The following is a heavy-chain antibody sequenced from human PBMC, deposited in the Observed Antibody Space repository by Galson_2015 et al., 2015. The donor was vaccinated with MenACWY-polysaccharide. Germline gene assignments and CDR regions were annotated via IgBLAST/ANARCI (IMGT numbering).Heavy chain of an antibody. Sequence: PALVKPTQTLTLTCTFSGFSLSNPGVSVAWLRQPPGKALEWLALIYWNGDKHYSPSLKKTLTVTKDTSKNQVVLTMSNMDPVDTAAYYCARSTRGILIPFDNWGHGALVTVSS. D-gene: IGHD2/OR15-2a*01. CDR3: ARSTRGILIPFDN. CDR1: GFSLSNPGVS. J-gene: IGHJ4*01. V-gene: IGHV2-5*01. CDR2: IYWNGDK.